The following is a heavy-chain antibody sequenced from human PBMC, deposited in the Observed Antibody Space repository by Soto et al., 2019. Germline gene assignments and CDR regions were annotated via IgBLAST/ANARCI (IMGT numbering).Heavy chain of an antibody. J-gene: IGHJ3*02. CDR2: ISNSGTST. CDR1: GFTFSTYA. Sequence: PGGSLRLSCAASGFTFSTYAMSWVRQAPGKGLEWVSSISNSGTSTYYADSVKGRFTISRDNSKNTLYLQMSSLRAEDTAVYYYAKTTNHDFWSGYYTKAFDIWGQGTMVTVSS. CDR3: AKTTNHDFWSGYYTKAFDI. V-gene: IGHV3-23*01. D-gene: IGHD3-3*01.